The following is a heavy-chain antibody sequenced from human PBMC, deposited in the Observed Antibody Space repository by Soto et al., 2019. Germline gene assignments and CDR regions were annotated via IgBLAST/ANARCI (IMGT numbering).Heavy chain of an antibody. CDR2: VYYSGST. J-gene: IGHJ4*02. CDR1: CASIASNSYH. CDR3: ARAETSGIHYFDY. V-gene: IGHV4-59*01. Sequence: SETLSLTFTVPCASIASNSYHWGWRRHPPGKGLECMGYVYYSGSTNYNPSLKSRATISVDTSKNQISLRLKSVTAADTAVYYCARAETSGIHYFDYWGQGSLATDSS. D-gene: IGHD6-13*01.